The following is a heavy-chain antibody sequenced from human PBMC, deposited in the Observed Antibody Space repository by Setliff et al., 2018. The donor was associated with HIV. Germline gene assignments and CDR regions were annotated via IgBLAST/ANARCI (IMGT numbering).Heavy chain of an antibody. CDR1: GGSLISGGYY. CDR3: ARDLTSNSNCFEP. D-gene: IGHD4-4*01. V-gene: IGHV4-31*03. Sequence: SETLSLTCSVSGGSLISGGYYWSWIHQHPGKGLEWIGYVYYTGKTYYNPSLESRISMSVDTSKNQFSLKLTSVTAADTAIYYCARDLTSNSNCFEPWGQRTQVTVSS. J-gene: IGHJ5*02. CDR2: VYYTGKT.